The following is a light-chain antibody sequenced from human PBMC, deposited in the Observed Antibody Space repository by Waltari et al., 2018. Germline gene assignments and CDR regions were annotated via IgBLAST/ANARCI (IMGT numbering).Light chain of an antibody. Sequence: EIVLTQSPATLSLSPGETATLSCRASQSVGTYLAWYQQKPGQAPRLLIYDASNRATGIPARFRGSGSGTDFTLTINSLEAEDFAVYYCQQRSNWTPHTFGQGARLEIK. CDR1: QSVGTY. V-gene: IGKV3-11*01. J-gene: IGKJ2*01. CDR2: DAS. CDR3: QQRSNWTPHT.